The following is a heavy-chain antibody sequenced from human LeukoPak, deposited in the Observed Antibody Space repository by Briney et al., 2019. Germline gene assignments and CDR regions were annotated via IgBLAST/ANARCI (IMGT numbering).Heavy chain of an antibody. J-gene: IGHJ4*02. V-gene: IGHV1-46*01. Sequence: ASVKVSCKASGYTFTNYYIYLVRQAPGQGLEWMGIINPSGGSTKYAQKFQGRVTMTRDTSTSTVYMELSSLRSDDTAVYYCARAYYYDSSGYYPGGDYWGQGTLVTVSS. CDR2: INPSGGST. CDR1: GYTFTNYY. D-gene: IGHD3-22*01. CDR3: ARAYYYDSSGYYPGGDY.